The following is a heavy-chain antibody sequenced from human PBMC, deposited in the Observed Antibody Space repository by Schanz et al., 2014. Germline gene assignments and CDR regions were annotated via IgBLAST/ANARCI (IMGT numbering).Heavy chain of an antibody. CDR2: INSDDTTK. J-gene: IGHJ6*02. CDR3: AKGRGGTSSEGLDQYYGMDV. D-gene: IGHD6-6*01. CDR1: GFTFSSYW. Sequence: EVRLVESGGGLVQSGGSLRLSCAASGFTFSSYWMHWVRQAPGKGLVWVSRINSDDTTKTYADSAKGRFTISRDDSKNMLYLQMNSLRGEDTAVYFCAKGRGGTSSEGLDQYYGMDVWGQGTTVTVSS. V-gene: IGHV3-74*03.